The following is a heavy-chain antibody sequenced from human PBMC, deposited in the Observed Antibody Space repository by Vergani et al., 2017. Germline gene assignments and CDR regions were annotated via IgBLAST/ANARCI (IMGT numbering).Heavy chain of an antibody. V-gene: IGHV4-34*01. CDR2: IYHSGST. CDR3: ARVGDYGGNLGDAFDI. J-gene: IGHJ3*02. Sequence: QVQLQQWGAGLLKPSETLSLTCAVYGGSFSGYYWSWIRQPPGKGLEWIGYIYHSGSTYYNPSLKSRVTISVDRSKNQFSLKLSSVTAADTAVYYCARVGDYGGNLGDAFDIWGQGTMVTVSS. CDR1: GGSFSGYY. D-gene: IGHD4-23*01.